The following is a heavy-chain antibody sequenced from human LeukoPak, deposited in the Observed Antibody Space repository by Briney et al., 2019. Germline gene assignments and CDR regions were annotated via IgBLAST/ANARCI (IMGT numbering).Heavy chain of an antibody. D-gene: IGHD3-22*01. CDR2: IWYDGTNK. CDR3: AKDRVYYDSSGRWGEEEYYFDY. Sequence: PGGSLRLSCTVSGFTFSNFGTHWVRQAPGKGLEWVAVIWYDGTNKNYADSVKGRFTISRDNSKNTLYLQMNSLRAEDTAVYYCAKDRVYYDSSGRWGEEEYYFDYWGQGTLVTVSS. CDR1: GFTFSNFG. J-gene: IGHJ4*02. V-gene: IGHV3-33*06.